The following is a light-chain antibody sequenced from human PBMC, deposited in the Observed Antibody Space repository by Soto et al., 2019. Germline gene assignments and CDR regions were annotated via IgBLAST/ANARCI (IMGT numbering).Light chain of an antibody. CDR2: SAS. CDR3: QQLDSYPLT. V-gene: IGKV1-9*01. Sequence: DIQLTQSPSFLSASVGDRVTITCRASQGISRYLGWYQQKPGEAPKLLISSASTLQGGVPSRFGGSGSGTEFTLTISSLQPEDSATYYCQQLDSYPLTFGGGTKVEL. CDR1: QGISRY. J-gene: IGKJ4*01.